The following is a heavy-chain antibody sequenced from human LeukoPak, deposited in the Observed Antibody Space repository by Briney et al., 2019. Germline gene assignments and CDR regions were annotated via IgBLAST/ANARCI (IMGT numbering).Heavy chain of an antibody. CDR1: GVTVNSNY. D-gene: IGHD3-10*01. J-gene: IGHJ4*02. Sequence: GGSLRLSCGVSGVTVNSNYMTWVRQAPWQALEWVSVIYSGGSTYYADSVKGRFTISRHNYENTVYLQMNSLRVEDTAVYYCARVAWFGTFGYGRYFDYWGQGTLVTVAS. CDR3: ARVAWFGTFGYGRYFDY. V-gene: IGHV3-53*01. CDR2: IYSGGST.